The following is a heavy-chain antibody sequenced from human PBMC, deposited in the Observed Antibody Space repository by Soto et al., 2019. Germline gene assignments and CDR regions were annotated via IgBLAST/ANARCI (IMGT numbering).Heavy chain of an antibody. D-gene: IGHD3-10*01. CDR1: GGTFSSYA. Sequence: SVKVSCKASGGTFSSYAISWVRQAPGQGLEWMGGIIPIFGTANYAQKFQGRVTMTRNESTSTAYMELSSLRSEDTAVYYCARGSGSVLLWFGSVYYYYYYMDVWGKGTTVTVSS. CDR3: ARGSGSVLLWFGSVYYYYYYMDV. J-gene: IGHJ6*03. CDR2: IIPIFGTA. V-gene: IGHV1-69*05.